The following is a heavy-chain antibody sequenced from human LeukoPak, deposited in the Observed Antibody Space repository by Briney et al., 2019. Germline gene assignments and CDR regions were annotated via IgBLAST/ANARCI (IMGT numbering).Heavy chain of an antibody. CDR3: AREDIPWACSGGSCYSPDAFDI. J-gene: IGHJ3*02. D-gene: IGHD2-15*01. V-gene: IGHV3-23*01. Sequence: TGGSLRLSCAASGFTFSSYAMSWVRQAPGKGLEWVSAISGSGGSTYYADSVKGRFTISRDNSKNTLYLQMNSLRAEDTAVYYCAREDIPWACSGGSCYSPDAFDIWGQGTMVTVSS. CDR1: GFTFSSYA. CDR2: ISGSGGST.